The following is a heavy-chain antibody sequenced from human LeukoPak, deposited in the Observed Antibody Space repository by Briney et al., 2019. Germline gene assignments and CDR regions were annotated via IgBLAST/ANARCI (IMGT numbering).Heavy chain of an antibody. D-gene: IGHD3-10*01. J-gene: IGHJ4*02. Sequence: TGGSLRLSCAASGFTFSDYYMSWIRQAPGQGLEWISYITGGGNTIEYGDSVKGRFTISRDNAKNSLFLQMNSLRTEDTAVYYCVRANYGFDYWGREPWSPSPQ. CDR2: ITGGGNTI. CDR3: VRANYGFDY. V-gene: IGHV3-11*04. CDR1: GFTFSDYY.